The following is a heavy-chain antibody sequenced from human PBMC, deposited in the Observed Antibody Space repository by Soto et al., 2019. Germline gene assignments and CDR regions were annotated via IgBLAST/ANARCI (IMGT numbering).Heavy chain of an antibody. CDR3: AHIVVAGLGYYFDY. CDR1: GFSVSSSRMA. CDR2: IYWDDDK. Sequence: QITLKESGPTLVKPTQTLTLTCTVSGFSVSSSRMAVGWIRQPPGKALEWLALIYWDDDKRYSPFLKSRLTITYDTSKNQVVLTMSNMDPVDTARYYCAHIVVAGLGYYFDYWGQGTLVTVSS. D-gene: IGHD6-19*01. J-gene: IGHJ4*02. V-gene: IGHV2-5*02.